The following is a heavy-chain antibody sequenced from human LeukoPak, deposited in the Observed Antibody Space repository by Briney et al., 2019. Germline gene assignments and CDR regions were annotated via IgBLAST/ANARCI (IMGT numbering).Heavy chain of an antibody. Sequence: GGSLRLSCAASGFTFSGSAMHWVRQASGKGLEWVGCIRSKANSYATAYAASVKGRFTISRDDSKNTAYLQMNSLKTEDTAVYYCTSSRVGAINFDYWGQGTLVTVSS. CDR2: IRSKANSYAT. D-gene: IGHD1-26*01. V-gene: IGHV3-73*01. CDR1: GFTFSGSA. J-gene: IGHJ4*02. CDR3: TSSRVGAINFDY.